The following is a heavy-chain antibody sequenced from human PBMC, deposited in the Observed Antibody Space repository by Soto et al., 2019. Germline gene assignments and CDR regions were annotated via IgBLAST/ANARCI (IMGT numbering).Heavy chain of an antibody. V-gene: IGHV4-30-2*01. CDR2: IYHDGST. Sequence: SETLSLTCTVSVDSISSGGYSWIWIRHPPGKGLEWVGCIYHDGSTYYNPSLKSRVTISVDRSQNQFSLKLNSVTAADTAVYYCARDQTGGEGPGYYGMDVWGQGTTVTVSS. D-gene: IGHD4-17*01. CDR1: VDSISSGGYS. CDR3: ARDQTGGEGPGYYGMDV. J-gene: IGHJ6*02.